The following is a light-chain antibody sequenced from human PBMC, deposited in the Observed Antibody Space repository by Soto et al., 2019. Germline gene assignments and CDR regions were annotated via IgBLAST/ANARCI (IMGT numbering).Light chain of an antibody. CDR1: QSISSY. J-gene: IGKJ2*02. CDR2: AAS. Sequence: DIQMTQSPSSLSASVGDRVTITCRASQSISSYLNWYQQKPGKATKLLIYAASSLQSEVPSRFSGSGSGTDFTLTISSLQPEDFATYNCQQSYSTLWTFGQGTKLEIK. CDR3: QQSYSTLWT. V-gene: IGKV1-39*01.